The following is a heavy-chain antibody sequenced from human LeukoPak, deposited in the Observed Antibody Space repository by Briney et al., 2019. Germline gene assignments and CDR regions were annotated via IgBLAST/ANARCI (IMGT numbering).Heavy chain of an antibody. CDR3: SRGGRDGYNSPHFGY. J-gene: IGHJ4*02. CDR1: GFTVSSNY. CDR2: IYSGGST. V-gene: IGHV3-53*04. Sequence: PGGPLRLSCAASGFTVSSNYMRWVRQAPGKGLEWVSVIYSGGSTYYADSVKGPFTISRHNSKSKLYLQMNSLRDEDTAVYYCSRGGRDGYNSPHFGYWGQGTLVTVSA. D-gene: IGHD5-24*01.